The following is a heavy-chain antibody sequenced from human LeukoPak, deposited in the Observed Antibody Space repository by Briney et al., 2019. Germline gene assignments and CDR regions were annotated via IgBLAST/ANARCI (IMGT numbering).Heavy chain of an antibody. Sequence: GGSLRLSCAASGFTFSSYSMNWVCQAPGKGLEWVSSISSSSSYIYYADSVKGRFIISRDNAKNSLYLQMNSLRAEDTAVYYCARDGRDGYNYAAFDIWGQGTMVTVSS. CDR2: ISSSSSYI. V-gene: IGHV3-21*01. J-gene: IGHJ3*02. D-gene: IGHD5-24*01. CDR3: ARDGRDGYNYAAFDI. CDR1: GFTFSSYS.